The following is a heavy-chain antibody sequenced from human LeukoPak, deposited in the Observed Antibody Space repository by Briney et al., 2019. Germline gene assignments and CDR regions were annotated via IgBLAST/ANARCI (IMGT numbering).Heavy chain of an antibody. Sequence: RASVKLSCKASGGTFSSYAISWVRQPPGQGLEWMGGVFPIFSTANYAQKLKGRVTITTDTSTTTPYTQLRSLRTDDTAVYYCARDWGYYDIQVPTDPFDYWGQGTLVSVSS. D-gene: IGHD3-9*01. CDR3: ARDWGYYDIQVPTDPFDY. CDR1: GGTFSSYA. V-gene: IGHV1-69*05. CDR2: VFPIFSTA. J-gene: IGHJ4*02.